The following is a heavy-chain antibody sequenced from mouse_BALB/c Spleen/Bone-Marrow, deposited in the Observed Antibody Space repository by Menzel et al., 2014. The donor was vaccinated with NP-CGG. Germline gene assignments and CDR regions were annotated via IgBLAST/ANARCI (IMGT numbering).Heavy chain of an antibody. CDR3: ARLHYYGYGAY. D-gene: IGHD1-2*01. CDR2: IXPDRSTI. Sequence: EVKLQESGGGLVQPGGSLKLSCAASGFDFSTFWMSWVRQAPGKGXEWXXXIXPDRSTINYRPSLKDKFIISRDNAKNTLYLLMSKVRSEDTALYYCARLHYYGYGAYWGQGTLVTVSA. V-gene: IGHV4-1*02. CDR1: GFDFSTFW. J-gene: IGHJ3*01.